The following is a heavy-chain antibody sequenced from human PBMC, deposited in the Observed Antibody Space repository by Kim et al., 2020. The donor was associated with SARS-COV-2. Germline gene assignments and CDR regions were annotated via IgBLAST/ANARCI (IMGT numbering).Heavy chain of an antibody. CDR1: GFTFSNYW. CDR3: AKKKDITSGSEKYYDY. Sequence: GGSLRLSCGGSGFTFSNYWMSWVRQTPGKGLEWVANIKKDGSERDYVDSVKGRFTISRDNAKSSLYLQMDSLRAEDTAVYYCAKKKDITSGSEKYYDYWGQGTLVTVSS. J-gene: IGHJ4*02. CDR2: IKKDGSER. V-gene: IGHV3-7*03. D-gene: IGHD3-10*01.